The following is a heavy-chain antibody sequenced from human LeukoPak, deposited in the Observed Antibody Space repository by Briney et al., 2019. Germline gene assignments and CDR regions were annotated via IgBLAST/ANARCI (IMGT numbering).Heavy chain of an antibody. CDR3: ARGYSSSWYYFDY. V-gene: IGHV3-53*01. J-gene: IGHJ4*02. CDR1: GFTVSSNY. Sequence: TGGSLRRSCAVYGFTVSSNYMSWVRQAPGQGLEWVSVIYSGGSTYYADSVKGRFTISRYNSKNTLYLQMNSLRAEDTDVYYCARGYSSSWYYFDYWGQGTLVTVSS. D-gene: IGHD6-13*01. CDR2: IYSGGST.